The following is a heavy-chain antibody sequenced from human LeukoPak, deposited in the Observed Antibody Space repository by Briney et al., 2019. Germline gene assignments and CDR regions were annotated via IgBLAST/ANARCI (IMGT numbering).Heavy chain of an antibody. CDR2: IYYSGSI. Sequence: SETLSLTCTVSGGSTSRYYWSWIREPPGKGLEWIGYIYYSGSINYNPSLKSRVTISVDTSKNQFSLKLSSVTAADTAVYYCARLEPNLTTVVTLGAFDIWGQGRMVTASS. CDR1: GGSTSRYY. V-gene: IGHV4-59*08. D-gene: IGHD4-23*01. J-gene: IGHJ3*02. CDR3: ARLEPNLTTVVTLGAFDI.